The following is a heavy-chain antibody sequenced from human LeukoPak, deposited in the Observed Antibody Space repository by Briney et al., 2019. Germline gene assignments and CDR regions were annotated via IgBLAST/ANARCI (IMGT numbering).Heavy chain of an antibody. CDR2: IYYSGST. CDR3: ARDGVRGAPY. D-gene: IGHD3-10*01. J-gene: IGHJ4*02. V-gene: IGHV4-61*01. CDR1: GGSVSSGSYY. Sequence: ASETLSLTCTVSGGSVSSGSYYWSWTRQPPGKGLEWIGYIYYSGSTNYNPSLKSRVTISVDTSKNQFSLKLSSATAADTAVYYCARDGVRGAPYWGQGTLVTVSS.